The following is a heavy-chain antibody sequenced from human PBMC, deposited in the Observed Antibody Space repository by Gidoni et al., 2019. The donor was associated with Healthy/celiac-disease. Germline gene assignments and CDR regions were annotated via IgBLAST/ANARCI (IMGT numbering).Heavy chain of an antibody. V-gene: IGHV3-49*05. Sequence: EVQLVESGGGLVKPGRSLRLSCTASGFTFGDYAMSGFRQAPGKGLEWVGFIRSKAYGGTTEYAASVKGRFTISRDDSKSIAYLQMNSLKTEDTAVYYCTRVRGLGYCSGGSCYSPWFDPWGQGTLVTVSS. D-gene: IGHD2-15*01. CDR2: IRSKAYGGTT. CDR1: GFTFGDYA. J-gene: IGHJ5*02. CDR3: TRVRGLGYCSGGSCYSPWFDP.